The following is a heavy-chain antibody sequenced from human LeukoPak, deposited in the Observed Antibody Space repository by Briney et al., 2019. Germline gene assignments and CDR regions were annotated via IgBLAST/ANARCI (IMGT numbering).Heavy chain of an antibody. V-gene: IGHV3-21*01. Sequence: GGSLRLSCAASGFTFSSYSMNWVRQAPGKGLEWVSSITGSSSYIYYADSVKGRFTISRGNAKNSLYLQMNSLRAGDSAVYYCTRGNSGWYHNFDYWGQGTLVTVSS. CDR2: ITGSSSYI. D-gene: IGHD6-19*01. CDR1: GFTFSSYS. CDR3: TRGNSGWYHNFDY. J-gene: IGHJ4*02.